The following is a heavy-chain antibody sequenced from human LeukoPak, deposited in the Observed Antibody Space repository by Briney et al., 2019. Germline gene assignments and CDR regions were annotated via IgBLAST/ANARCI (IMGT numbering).Heavy chain of an antibody. CDR3: ARDPFNSSFDH. CDR1: GGSVNNYY. Sequence: SETLSLTCSVSGGSVNNYYWTWIRQPVGKGLQYIGRVYSSGMTHYNPSLKGRATVSINTSKNQFFLKMSSMTAADAAVYYCARDPFNSSFDHWGPGTRVTVSS. J-gene: IGHJ4*02. V-gene: IGHV4-4*07. D-gene: IGHD6-13*01. CDR2: VYSSGMT.